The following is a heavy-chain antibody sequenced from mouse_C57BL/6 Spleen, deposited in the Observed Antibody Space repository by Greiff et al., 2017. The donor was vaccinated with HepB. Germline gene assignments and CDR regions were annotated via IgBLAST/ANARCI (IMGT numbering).Heavy chain of an antibody. J-gene: IGHJ4*01. CDR1: GYTFTSYW. Sequence: QVQLKQPGAELVKPGASVKLSCKASGYTFTSYWMHWVKQRPGRGLEWIGRIDPNSGGTKYNEKFKSKATLTVDKPSSTAYMQLSSLTSEDSAVYYCARRAYYSNFYAMGYWGQGTSVTVSS. V-gene: IGHV1-72*01. CDR3: ARRAYYSNFYAMGY. CDR2: IDPNSGGT. D-gene: IGHD2-5*01.